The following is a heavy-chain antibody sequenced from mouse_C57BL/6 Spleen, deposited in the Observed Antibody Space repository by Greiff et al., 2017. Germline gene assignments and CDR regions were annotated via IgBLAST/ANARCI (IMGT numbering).Heavy chain of an antibody. CDR1: GYTFTSYW. Sequence: QVQLKQPGAELVMPGASVKLSCKASGYTFTSYWMHWVKQRPGQGLEWIGEIDPSDSYTNYNQKFKGKSTLTVDKSSSTAYMQLSSLTSEDSAVYYCARRDGSSLDYWGQGTSVTVSS. CDR3: ARRDGSSLDY. CDR2: IDPSDSYT. V-gene: IGHV1-69*01. J-gene: IGHJ4*01. D-gene: IGHD1-1*01.